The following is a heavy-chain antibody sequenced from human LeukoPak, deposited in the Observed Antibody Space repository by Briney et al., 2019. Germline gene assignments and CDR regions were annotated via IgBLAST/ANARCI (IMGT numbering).Heavy chain of an antibody. D-gene: IGHD3-10*01. Sequence: SGPAVVKPTQTLTLTCTFSGFSLSTSGMCVSWIRQPPGKALEWLARIDWDDDKYYSTSLKTRLTTSKDTSKNQVVLTMTNMDPVDTATYYCARKAGMDVWGKGTTVTVSS. J-gene: IGHJ6*04. CDR1: GFSLSTSGMC. CDR2: IDWDDDK. CDR3: ARKAGMDV. V-gene: IGHV2-70*11.